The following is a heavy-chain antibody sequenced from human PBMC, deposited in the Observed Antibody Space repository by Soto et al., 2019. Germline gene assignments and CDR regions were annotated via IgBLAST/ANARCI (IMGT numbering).Heavy chain of an antibody. J-gene: IGHJ3*02. CDR3: SSYRGGGIVGARAVDI. Sequence: QVQLVQSGAEVKKPGSSVKVSCKASGGTFSSYAISWVRQAPGQGLEWMGGIIPILGTANYAQKFQGRVTITADEATSTAYMELSSLRSEDTAAYYCSSYRGGGIVGARAVDIWGQGTMVTVSS. V-gene: IGHV1-69*01. CDR1: GGTFSSYA. CDR2: IIPILGTA. D-gene: IGHD1-26*01.